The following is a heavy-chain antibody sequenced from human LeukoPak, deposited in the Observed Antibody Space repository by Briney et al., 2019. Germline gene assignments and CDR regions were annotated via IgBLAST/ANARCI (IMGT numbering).Heavy chain of an antibody. CDR2: ILYDA. D-gene: IGHD1-26*01. V-gene: IGHV3-30*04. CDR1: GFTFSTYA. CDR3: ARDPTSSWETAFDI. Sequence: GGSLRLSCAASGFTFSTYALHWVRQAPGKGLEWVAVILYDAYYADSVKGRFTISRDNSKNTLYLQMNSLRPEDAAVYYCARDPTSSWETAFDIWGQGTMVTVSS. J-gene: IGHJ3*02.